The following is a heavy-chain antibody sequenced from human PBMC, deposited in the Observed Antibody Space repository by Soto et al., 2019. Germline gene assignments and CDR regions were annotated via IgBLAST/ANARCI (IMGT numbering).Heavy chain of an antibody. V-gene: IGHV1-46*01. Sequence: GASVKVSCKASGYTFTSYYMHWVRQAPGQGLEWMGIINANSGSTSYAQKFQGRVTMTRDTSTSTAYMELRSLRSDDTAVYYCASMGIAAAGNWFDPWGQGTLVTVSS. J-gene: IGHJ5*02. CDR2: INANSGST. CDR3: ASMGIAAAGNWFDP. CDR1: GYTFTSYY. D-gene: IGHD6-13*01.